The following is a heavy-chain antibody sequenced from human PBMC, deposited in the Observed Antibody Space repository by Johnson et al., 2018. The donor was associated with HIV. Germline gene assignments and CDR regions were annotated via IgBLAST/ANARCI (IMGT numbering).Heavy chain of an antibody. CDR3: ARSQVAATSEGAFDI. D-gene: IGHD2-15*01. CDR2: ISWNSGSI. V-gene: IGHV3-9*01. J-gene: IGHJ3*02. Sequence: VQLVESGGGVVQPGRSLRLSCAASGFTFDDYAMHWVRQAPGKGLEWVSGISWNSGSIGYADSVKGRFTISRDNAKNTLYLQMNSLRAEDTAVYYCARSQVAATSEGAFDIWGQGTMVTVSS. CDR1: GFTFDDYA.